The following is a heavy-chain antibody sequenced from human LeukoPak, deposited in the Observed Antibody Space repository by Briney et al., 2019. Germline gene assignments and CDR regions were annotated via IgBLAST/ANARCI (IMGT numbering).Heavy chain of an antibody. J-gene: IGHJ5*02. D-gene: IGHD3-10*01. V-gene: IGHV4-59*01. CDR3: ARVQVTMVRGVRANWFDP. CDR1: GGSISSYY. Sequence: PSETLSLTCTVSGGSISSYYWSWIRQPPGKGLEWIGYIYYSGSTNYNPSLKSRVTISVDTSKNQFSLKLSSVTAADTAVYYCARVQVTMVRGVRANWFDPWGQGTLVTVSS. CDR2: IYYSGST.